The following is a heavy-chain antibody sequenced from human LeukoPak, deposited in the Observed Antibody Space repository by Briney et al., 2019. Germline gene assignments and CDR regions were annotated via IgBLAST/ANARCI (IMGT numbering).Heavy chain of an antibody. CDR2: IYNRGST. Sequence: PSETLSLTCTVSGDSISSGSYYWSWLRQPAAKGLEWIGRIYNRGSTNYNPSLKSRVTISVDTSKNQFSLKLRSVTAADAAVYYCARALAGYGYNWFDSWGQGTLVSVSS. J-gene: IGHJ5*01. D-gene: IGHD5-18*01. V-gene: IGHV4-61*02. CDR1: GDSISSGSYY. CDR3: ARALAGYGYNWFDS.